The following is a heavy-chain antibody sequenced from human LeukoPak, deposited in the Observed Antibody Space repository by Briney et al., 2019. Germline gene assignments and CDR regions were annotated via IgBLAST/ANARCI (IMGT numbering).Heavy chain of an antibody. Sequence: GGSLRLSCAASGFTFSMYALHWVRQAPGKGLGWVAFISSDGIKKYYADSVRGRLTISRDNSKRSLYLQMNSLTPEDTAVYYCARDQVGEIGGSAYGWFDPWGQGTLVSVSS. J-gene: IGHJ5*02. D-gene: IGHD1-26*01. CDR2: ISSDGIKK. V-gene: IGHV3-30-3*01. CDR3: ARDQVGEIGGSAYGWFDP. CDR1: GFTFSMYA.